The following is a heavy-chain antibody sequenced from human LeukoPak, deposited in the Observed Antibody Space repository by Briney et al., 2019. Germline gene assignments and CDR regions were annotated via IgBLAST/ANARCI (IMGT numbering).Heavy chain of an antibody. J-gene: IGHJ4*02. Sequence: SETLSLTCAVYGGSFSGYYWSWTRQPPGKGLEWIGEINHSGSTNYNPSLKSRVTISVDTSKNQFSLKLSSVTAADTAVYYCARGRYDILTGYSPHDYWGQGTLVTVSS. D-gene: IGHD3-9*01. V-gene: IGHV4-34*01. CDR1: GGSFSGYY. CDR2: INHSGST. CDR3: ARGRYDILTGYSPHDY.